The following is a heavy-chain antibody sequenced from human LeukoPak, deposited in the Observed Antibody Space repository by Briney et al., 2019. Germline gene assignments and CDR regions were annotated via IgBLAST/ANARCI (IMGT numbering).Heavy chain of an antibody. V-gene: IGHV1-2*02. CDR3: ATVRGSGWFGRENYFDY. CDR2: INPNSGGT. Sequence: ASVKVSCKASGSTFTCYYMHWVRQAPGQGLEWMGWINPNSGGTNYAQKFQGRVTMTRDTSISTAYMELSRLRSDDTAVYYCATVRGSGWFGRENYFDYWGQGTLVTVSS. CDR1: GSTFTCYY. D-gene: IGHD6-19*01. J-gene: IGHJ4*02.